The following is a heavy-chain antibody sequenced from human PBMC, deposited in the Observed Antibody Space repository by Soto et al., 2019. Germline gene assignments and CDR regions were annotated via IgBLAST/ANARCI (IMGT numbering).Heavy chain of an antibody. Sequence: EASVKVSCKASGYTFTSYGISWVRQAPGQGLEWMGWISAYNGNTNYAQKLQGRVTMTTDTSTSTAYMELRSLRSDDTAVYYCATATRITMVRGVINTNYGMDVWGQGTTVTVSS. J-gene: IGHJ6*02. CDR1: GYTFTSYG. CDR3: ATATRITMVRGVINTNYGMDV. D-gene: IGHD3-10*01. CDR2: ISAYNGNT. V-gene: IGHV1-18*04.